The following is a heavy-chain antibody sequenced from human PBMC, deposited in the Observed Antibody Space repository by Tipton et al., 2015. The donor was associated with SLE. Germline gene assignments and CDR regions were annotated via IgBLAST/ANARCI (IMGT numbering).Heavy chain of an antibody. D-gene: IGHD3-22*01. CDR3: ARSSGAPDIGYLYYFDY. Sequence: TLSLTCSVSDGSISSSNWWSWVRQPPGKGLEWIGEIYHSGSTNYNPSLKSRVTISVDKAKNQFSLKLSSVTAADTAVYYCARSSGAPDIGYLYYFDYWGQGTLVTVSS. CDR1: DGSISSSNW. J-gene: IGHJ4*02. CDR2: IYHSGST. V-gene: IGHV4-4*02.